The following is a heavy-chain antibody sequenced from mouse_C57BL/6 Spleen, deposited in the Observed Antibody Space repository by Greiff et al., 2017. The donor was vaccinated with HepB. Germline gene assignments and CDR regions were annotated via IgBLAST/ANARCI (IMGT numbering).Heavy chain of an antibody. CDR1: GYAFSSSW. CDR3: ARSPSNYDPMDY. J-gene: IGHJ4*01. V-gene: IGHV1-82*01. D-gene: IGHD2-5*01. Sequence: VMLVESGPELVKPGASVKISCKASGYAFSSSWMNWVKQRPGKGLEWIGRIYPGDGDTNYNGKFKGKATLTADKSSSTAYMQLSSLTSEDSAVYFCARSPSNYDPMDYWGQGTSVTVSS. CDR2: IYPGDGDT.